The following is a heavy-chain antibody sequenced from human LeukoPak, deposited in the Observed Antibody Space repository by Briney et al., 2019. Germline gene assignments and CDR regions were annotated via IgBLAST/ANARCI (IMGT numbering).Heavy chain of an antibody. J-gene: IGHJ3*02. Sequence: GASVKVSCKASGYTFTSYDINWVRQAPGQGLEWMGWISAYNGNTNYAQKLQGRVTMTTDTSTSTAYMELRSLRSDDTAVYYCARDLDYGGNSADAFDIWGQGTMVTVSS. V-gene: IGHV1-18*01. CDR2: ISAYNGNT. CDR3: ARDLDYGGNSADAFDI. D-gene: IGHD4-23*01. CDR1: GYTFTSYD.